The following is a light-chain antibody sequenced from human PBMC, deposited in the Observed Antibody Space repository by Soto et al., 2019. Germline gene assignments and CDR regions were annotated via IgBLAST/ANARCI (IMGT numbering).Light chain of an antibody. J-gene: IGLJ3*02. CDR1: SGFSVGDFW. CDR2: YHSDSNK. CDR3: GTWHSNARV. V-gene: IGLV5-52*01. Sequence: QSVLTQPSSHSASSGASVRLTCMLSSGFSVGDFWIRWYQQKPGNPPRYLLYYHSDSNKGQGSGVPSRFSGSNDASANAGXXXXXXXXXXXXADYYCGTWHSNARVFGGGTKVTVL.